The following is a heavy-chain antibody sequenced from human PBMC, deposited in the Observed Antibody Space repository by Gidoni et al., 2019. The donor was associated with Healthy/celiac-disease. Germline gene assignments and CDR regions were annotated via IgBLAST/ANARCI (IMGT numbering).Heavy chain of an antibody. CDR2: IIPIFGTA. CDR1: GGTLSSYA. J-gene: IGHJ4*02. CDR3: ARRPYTRIAARPEYYFDY. Sequence: QVQLVQSGAEVKKPGSSVKVSCKASGGTLSSYAITWVRPAPGQWPEWMGGIIPIFGTANYAQKFQGRVTITADESTSTAYMELSSLRSEDTAVYYCARRPYTRIAARPEYYFDYWGQGTLVTVSS. V-gene: IGHV1-69*01. D-gene: IGHD6-6*01.